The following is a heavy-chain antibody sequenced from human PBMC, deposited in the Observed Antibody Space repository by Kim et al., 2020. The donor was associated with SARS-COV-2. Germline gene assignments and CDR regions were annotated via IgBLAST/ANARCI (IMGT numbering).Heavy chain of an antibody. Sequence: SETLSLTCTVSGGSISSGTYYWSWIRQHPGKGLEWIGYMYYSGRTYYNPSLQSRVTISVDTSKNQFSLKLTSVTAADTAVYYCARSPRTYDILTGYSNPLGYFDYWGQGTLVSVSS. D-gene: IGHD3-9*01. CDR3: ARSPRTYDILTGYSNPLGYFDY. CDR1: GGSISSGTYY. J-gene: IGHJ4*02. CDR2: MYYSGRT. V-gene: IGHV4-31*03.